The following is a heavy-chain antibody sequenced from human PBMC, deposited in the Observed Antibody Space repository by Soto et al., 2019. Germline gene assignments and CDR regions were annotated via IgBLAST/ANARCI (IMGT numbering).Heavy chain of an antibody. Sequence: SETLSLTCSVFGGSISSGYWTWILQPPGKGLEWIGYIYYGGSINYNPSLKSRVIISVDTAKNQFSLRLSSVTAADTAVYYCTGAYYDINGYSLDPWGQGTSVTVSS. CDR1: GGSISSGY. CDR2: IYYGGSI. D-gene: IGHD3-22*01. V-gene: IGHV4-59*01. CDR3: TGAYYDINGYSLDP. J-gene: IGHJ5*02.